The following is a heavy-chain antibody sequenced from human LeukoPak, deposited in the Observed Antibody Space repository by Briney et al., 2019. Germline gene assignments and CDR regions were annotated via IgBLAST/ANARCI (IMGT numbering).Heavy chain of an antibody. Sequence: PSETLSLTCTVSGGSISSYYWSWIRQPPGKGLEWIGYIYYSGSTNYNPSLKSRVTISVDTSKNQFSLKLSSVTAADTAVYYCARSPPRNYDFWSGSTSGNWFDPWGQGTLVTVSS. V-gene: IGHV4-59*01. J-gene: IGHJ5*02. D-gene: IGHD3-3*01. CDR2: IYYSGST. CDR3: ARSPPRNYDFWSGSTSGNWFDP. CDR1: GGSISSYY.